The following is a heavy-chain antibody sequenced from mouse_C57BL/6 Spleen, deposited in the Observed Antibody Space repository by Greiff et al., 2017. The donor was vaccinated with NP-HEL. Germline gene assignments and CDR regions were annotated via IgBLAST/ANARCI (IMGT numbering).Heavy chain of an antibody. CDR2: ISSGSSTI. Sequence: DVQLVESGGGLVKPGGSLKLSCAASGFTFSDYGMHWVRQAPEKGLEWVAYISSGSSTIYYADTVKGRFTISRDNAKNTLFLQRTSLRSEDTAMYYCARPHYYGSSQFAYWGQGTLVTVSA. V-gene: IGHV5-17*01. CDR1: GFTFSDYG. J-gene: IGHJ3*01. D-gene: IGHD1-1*01. CDR3: ARPHYYGSSQFAY.